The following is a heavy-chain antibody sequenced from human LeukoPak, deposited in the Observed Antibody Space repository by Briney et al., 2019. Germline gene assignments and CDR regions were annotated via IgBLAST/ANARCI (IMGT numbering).Heavy chain of an antibody. CDR3: ARAFGYWFDP. CDR2: ISTSGTT. V-gene: IGHV4-61*02. J-gene: IGHJ5*02. D-gene: IGHD3-10*01. Sequence: PSETLSLTCTVSGGSISSGSYYWSWIRQPAGKGLEWIGRISTSGTTNYNPSLKSRVTISVDTSKNQFSLKLSSVTAADTAVYYRARAFGYWFDPWGQGTLVTVSS. CDR1: GGSISSGSYY.